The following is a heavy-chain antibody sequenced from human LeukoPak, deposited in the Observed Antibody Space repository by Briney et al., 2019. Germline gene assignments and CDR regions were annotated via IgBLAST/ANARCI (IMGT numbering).Heavy chain of an antibody. CDR2: IYYSGST. J-gene: IGHJ6*03. V-gene: IGHV4-59*01. Sequence: PSETLSLTCTVSGGSISSYYWSWIRQPPGKGREWIGYIYYSGSTNYNPSLKSRVTISVDTSKNQFSLKLSSVTAADTAVYYCARAQYCSGGSCYSGYYYYYMDVWGKGTTVTVSS. D-gene: IGHD2-15*01. CDR3: ARAQYCSGGSCYSGYYYYYMDV. CDR1: GGSISSYY.